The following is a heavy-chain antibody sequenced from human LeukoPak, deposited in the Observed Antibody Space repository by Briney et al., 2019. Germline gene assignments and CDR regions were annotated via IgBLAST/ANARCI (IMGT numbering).Heavy chain of an antibody. CDR2: TKNKANSYTT. CDR3: TRATTNTRNSFDI. Sequence: GGSLRLSCAASGFSFSDHYMDWVRQAPGKGLEWVGRTKNKANSYTTEYAASVKGRFTISRDDSKNSLYLQMNSLRAEDTAVYYCTRATTNTRNSFDIWGQGTMVTVSS. V-gene: IGHV3-72*01. J-gene: IGHJ3*02. CDR1: GFSFSDHY. D-gene: IGHD1-1*01.